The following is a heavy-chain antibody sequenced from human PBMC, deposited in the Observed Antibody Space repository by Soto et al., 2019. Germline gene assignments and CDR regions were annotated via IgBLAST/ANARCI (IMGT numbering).Heavy chain of an antibody. V-gene: IGHV4-61*01. CDR1: GGSVSSGSYQ. CDR2: IHASGST. J-gene: IGHJ6*02. Sequence: SETLSLTCTVSGGSVSSGSYQWTWIRQPPGKGLEWIGYIHASGSTNDNPSLKGRVTMSIDTSKNQFSLKLSSVTAADTAVYYCARDGHGMDVWGQGTKVTVSS. CDR3: ARDGHGMDV.